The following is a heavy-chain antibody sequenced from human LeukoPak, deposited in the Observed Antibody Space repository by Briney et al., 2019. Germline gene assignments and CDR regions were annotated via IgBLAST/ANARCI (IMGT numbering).Heavy chain of an antibody. J-gene: IGHJ6*03. CDR1: GGTFSSYA. CDR3: ARGTYDSSGYYYVYYYYYYMDV. V-gene: IGHV1-69*06. CDR2: IIPIFGTA. D-gene: IGHD3-22*01. Sequence: ASVKVSCKASGGTFSSYAISWVRQAPGQGLEWMGGIIPIFGTANYAQKFQGRVTITADKPTSTACMELSSLRSEDTAVYYCARGTYDSSGYYYVYYYYYYMDVWGKGTTVTVSS.